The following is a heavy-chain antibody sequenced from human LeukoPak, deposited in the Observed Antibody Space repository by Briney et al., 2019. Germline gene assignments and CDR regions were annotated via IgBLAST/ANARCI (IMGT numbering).Heavy chain of an antibody. CDR1: GFTFSSYA. J-gene: IGHJ4*02. CDR2: ISGSGGST. Sequence: GGSLRLSCAASGFTFSSYAMHWVRQAPSKGLEWVSAISGSGGSTYYADSVKGRFTISRDNSKNTLYLQMNSLRAEDTAVYYCAKYLRAAAAGTSPQKGFDYWGQGTLVTVSS. D-gene: IGHD6-13*01. CDR3: AKYLRAAAAGTSPQKGFDY. V-gene: IGHV3-23*01.